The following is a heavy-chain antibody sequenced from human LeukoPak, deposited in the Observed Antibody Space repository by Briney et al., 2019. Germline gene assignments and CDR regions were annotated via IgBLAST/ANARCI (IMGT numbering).Heavy chain of an antibody. V-gene: IGHV3-30-3*01. CDR2: ISYDGSNK. CDR1: GITFSSYA. CDR3: ASSYSSGWYSLEYFQH. D-gene: IGHD6-19*01. Sequence: GGSLRLSCAASGITFSSYAMHWVRQAPGKGLEWVAVISYDGSNKYYADSVKGRFTISRDNSKNTLYLQMNSLSAEDTAVYYCASSYSSGWYSLEYFQHWGQGTLVTVSS. J-gene: IGHJ1*01.